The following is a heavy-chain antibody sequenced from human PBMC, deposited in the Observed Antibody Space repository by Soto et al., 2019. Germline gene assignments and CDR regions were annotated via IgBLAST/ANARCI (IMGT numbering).Heavy chain of an antibody. CDR1: GYTFTSYG. D-gene: IGHD2-2*02. V-gene: IGHV1-18*01. J-gene: IGHJ6*02. CDR3: AREESLGPAAITGGYYYYGMDV. CDR2: ISAYNGNT. Sequence: ASVKVSCKASGYTFTSYGISWVRQAPGQGLEWMGWISAYNGNTNYAQKLQGRVTMTTDTSTSTAYMELRSLRSDDTAVYYCAREESLGPAAITGGYYYYGMDVWGQGTTVTVSS.